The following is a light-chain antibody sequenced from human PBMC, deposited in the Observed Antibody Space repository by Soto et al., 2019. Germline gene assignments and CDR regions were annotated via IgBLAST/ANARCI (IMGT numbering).Light chain of an antibody. CDR2: GAS. CDR1: QNVDSNY. V-gene: IGKV3-20*01. J-gene: IGKJ1*01. Sequence: EIVLTQSPGTLSLSPGERATLSCRASQNVDSNYLAWYQQKPGQAPRLHIYGASTRATGIPDRFTGSGSGTDFTLTISRLEPEDFAVYYCQQYGSSPRTFGQGTKVDIK. CDR3: QQYGSSPRT.